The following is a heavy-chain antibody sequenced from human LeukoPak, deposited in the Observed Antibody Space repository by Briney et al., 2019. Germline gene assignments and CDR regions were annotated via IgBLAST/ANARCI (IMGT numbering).Heavy chain of an antibody. CDR2: IWLDGSNI. J-gene: IGHJ3*01. D-gene: IGHD6-13*01. CDR1: GFTFSNYG. CDR3: ARAQPTSSWTAFDV. Sequence: GGSLRLSCAASGFTFSNYGMSWLRQAPGKGLEWVAIIWLDGSNIYYADSVKGRFTISRDNSKNTLYLQVSSLRAEDTAEYYCARAQPTSSWTAFDVWGQGTMVTVSS. V-gene: IGHV3-33*08.